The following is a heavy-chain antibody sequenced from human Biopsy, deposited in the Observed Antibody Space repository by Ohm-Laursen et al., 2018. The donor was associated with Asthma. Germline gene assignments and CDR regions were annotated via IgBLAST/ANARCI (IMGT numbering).Heavy chain of an antibody. J-gene: IGHJ4*02. CDR2: ISFDGSNK. Sequence: RSLRLSCLASGFTFSNYGMHWVRQAPGKGLDWVAVISFDGSNKNYTDSVKGRFTISRDNSRNTLHLQMNSLRAEDTAVYYCAKDVFPGWELRRGPDYWGQGTLVTVSS. CDR3: AKDVFPGWELRRGPDY. CDR1: GFTFSNYG. D-gene: IGHD1-26*01. V-gene: IGHV3-30*18.